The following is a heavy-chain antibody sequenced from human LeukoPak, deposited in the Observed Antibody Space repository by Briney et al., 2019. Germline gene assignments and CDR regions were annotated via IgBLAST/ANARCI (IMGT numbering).Heavy chain of an antibody. CDR3: AQIYSTATTADY. CDR1: GFTFSSYW. Sequence: PGGSLRLSCAASGFTFSSYWMHWVRQAPGKGLVWVSRINSDGSSTSYADSVKGRFTISRDNAKNTLYLQMNSLRAEDTAVYYCAQIYSTATTADYWGQGTLVTVSS. V-gene: IGHV3-74*01. J-gene: IGHJ4*02. D-gene: IGHD4-17*01. CDR2: INSDGSST.